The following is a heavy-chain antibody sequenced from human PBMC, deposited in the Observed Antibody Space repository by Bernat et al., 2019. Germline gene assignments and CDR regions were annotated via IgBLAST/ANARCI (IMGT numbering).Heavy chain of an antibody. Sequence: EVQLVESGGGVVQPGGSLRLSCAASGFTFDDYAMHCVRQAPGKGLEWVSLISGDGGSTYYADSVKGRFTISRDNSKNSLYLQMNSLRTEDTALYYCAKDKRRYYYGPPYYYYYMDVWGKGTTVTVSS. CDR3: AKDKRRYYYGPPYYYYYMDV. CDR1: GFTFDDYA. D-gene: IGHD3-10*01. CDR2: ISGDGGST. J-gene: IGHJ6*03. V-gene: IGHV3-43*02.